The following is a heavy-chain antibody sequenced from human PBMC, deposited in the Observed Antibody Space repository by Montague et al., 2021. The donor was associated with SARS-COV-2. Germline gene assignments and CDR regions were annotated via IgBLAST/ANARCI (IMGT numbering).Heavy chain of an antibody. D-gene: IGHD3-9*01. CDR1: GGSISSYY. CDR2: IYYSGST. CDR3: ARTYYDILTGYHNRGAFDI. J-gene: IGHJ3*02. Sequence: SETLSLTCTVSGGSISSYYWSWIRQPPGKGLEWIGYIYYSGSTXXXPSXXXRVTISVDTSKNQFSLKLSSVTAADTAVYYCARTYYDILTGYHNRGAFDIWGQGTMVTVSS. V-gene: IGHV4-59*08.